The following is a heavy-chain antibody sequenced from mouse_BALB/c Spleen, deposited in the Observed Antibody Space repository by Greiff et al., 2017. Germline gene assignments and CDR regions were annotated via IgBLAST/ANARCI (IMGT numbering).Heavy chain of an antibody. V-gene: IGHV1-15*01. CDR3: TRSGLLHY. Sequence: VQLVESGAELVRPGASVTLSCKASGYTFTDYEMHWVKQTPVHGLEWIGAIDPETGGTAYNQKFKGKATLTADKSSSTAYMELRSLTSEDSAVYYCTRSGLLHYWGQGTTLTVSS. D-gene: IGHD3-1*01. CDR2: IDPETGGT. CDR1: GYTFTDYE. J-gene: IGHJ2*01.